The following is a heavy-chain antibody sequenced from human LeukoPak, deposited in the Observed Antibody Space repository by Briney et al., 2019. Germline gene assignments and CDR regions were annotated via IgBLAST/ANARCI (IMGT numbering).Heavy chain of an antibody. J-gene: IGHJ6*03. D-gene: IGHD3-10*01. Sequence: GGSLRLSCEASGFTFNTYSMNWARQAPGKGLEWVSVIHKNAITYHADTVRGRFTISRDNAKNMLYLQMNSLRVEDTAVYYCARSLRVRGVPDYMDVWGKGTTVIISS. CDR3: ARSLRVRGVPDYMDV. V-gene: IGHV3-53*01. CDR2: IHKNAIT. CDR1: GFTFNTYS.